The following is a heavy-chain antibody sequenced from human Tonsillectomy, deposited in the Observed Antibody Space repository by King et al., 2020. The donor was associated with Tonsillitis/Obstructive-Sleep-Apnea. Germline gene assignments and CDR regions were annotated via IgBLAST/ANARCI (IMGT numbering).Heavy chain of an antibody. Sequence: VQLVESGGGLVQPGGSLRLSCAASGLIFSNYVMGWVRQAPGKGLEWVSDISGSGDTTNYGDSVKGRFTISRDNSKITLYLQMNSLRAEDTAVYYCAKGRDRGSLLLGYWGHGTLVTVSS. D-gene: IGHD1-26*01. CDR2: ISGSGDTT. CDR1: GLIFSNYV. V-gene: IGHV3-23*04. J-gene: IGHJ4*01. CDR3: AKGRDRGSLLLGY.